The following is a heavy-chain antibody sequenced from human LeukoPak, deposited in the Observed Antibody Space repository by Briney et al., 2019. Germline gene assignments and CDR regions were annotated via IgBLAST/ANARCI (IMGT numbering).Heavy chain of an antibody. CDR1: GGSISPYY. D-gene: IGHD3-3*01. J-gene: IGHJ4*02. V-gene: IGHV4-59*08. CDR2: IFYSGST. Sequence: SETLSLTCSVSGGSISPYYWSWMRQPPGTGPEWIGNIFYSGSTNYNASLQSRVSISVDTSKNQFSLKLSSVTAADTAVYYCARHAYYDFWSGYYPSDYWGQGTLVTVSS. CDR3: ARHAYYDFWSGYYPSDY.